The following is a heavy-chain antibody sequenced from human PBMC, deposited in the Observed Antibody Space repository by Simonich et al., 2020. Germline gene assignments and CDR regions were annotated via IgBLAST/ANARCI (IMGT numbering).Heavy chain of an antibody. Sequence: QITLKESGPTLVKPTQTLTLTCTFSGFSLSTSGVGVGWIRQPPGKALEWLAIIYWDDVKRYSPSLKSRLTITKDTSKNHVVLTMTNMDPVDTATYYCAHKLSGWFGERDAFDIWGQGTMVTVSS. CDR2: IYWDDVK. CDR3: AHKLSGWFGERDAFDI. J-gene: IGHJ3*02. V-gene: IGHV2-5*02. CDR1: GFSLSTSGVG. D-gene: IGHD3-10*01.